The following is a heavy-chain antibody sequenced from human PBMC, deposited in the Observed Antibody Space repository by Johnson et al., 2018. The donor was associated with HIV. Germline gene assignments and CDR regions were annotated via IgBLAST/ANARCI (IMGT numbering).Heavy chain of an antibody. V-gene: IGHV3-30*04. D-gene: IGHD2-21*01. J-gene: IGHJ3*02. CDR3: ARAGVVFSTASHDAFDI. CDR1: GFTFSSYA. Sequence: QVQLGESEGGAVQPRRSLRLPCAASGFTFSSYAMHWVRQAPGKGLEWVAVISYDGSNNYYAASVKGRFTIPSDNSKNTLYLQMNSLRAEDTAVYYCARAGVVFSTASHDAFDIWGQGTMVTVSS. CDR2: ISYDGSNN.